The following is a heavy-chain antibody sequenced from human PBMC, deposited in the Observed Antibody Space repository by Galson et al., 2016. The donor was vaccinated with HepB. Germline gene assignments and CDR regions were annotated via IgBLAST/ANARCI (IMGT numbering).Heavy chain of an antibody. V-gene: IGHV4-59*01. D-gene: IGHD4-17*01. CDR3: ARQRRDYGDYVGFDY. CDR1: GGSISSYY. Sequence: LSLTCTVSGGSISSYYWSWIRQPPGKGLEWIGYIYDSGTTNYNPSLKSRLTISVDTSKKQFSLKLSSVTAADTAMYYCARQRRDYGDYVGFDYWGQGTLVTVSS. J-gene: IGHJ4*02. CDR2: IYDSGTT.